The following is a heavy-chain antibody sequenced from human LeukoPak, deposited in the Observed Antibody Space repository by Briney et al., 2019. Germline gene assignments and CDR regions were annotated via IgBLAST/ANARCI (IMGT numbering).Heavy chain of an antibody. V-gene: IGHV4-34*01. CDR1: RGSFRGYY. J-gene: IGHJ4*02. Sequence: PSETLSLTCAVYRGSFRGYYWSWLRQPPGKGLQWIGEINHSGSTNYNPSLKSRVTISVDTSKNQFSLKLNSVTAADTAVYYCARGLSRTPPGGYWGQGTLVTVSS. CDR3: ARGLSRTPPGGY. CDR2: INHSGST. D-gene: IGHD2-2*01.